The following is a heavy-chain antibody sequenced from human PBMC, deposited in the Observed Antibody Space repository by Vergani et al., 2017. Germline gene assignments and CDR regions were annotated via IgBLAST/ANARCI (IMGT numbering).Heavy chain of an antibody. CDR3: ARGTTIFGVVIADDAFDI. V-gene: IGHV5-51*01. CDR1: GYSFTSYW. CDR2: IYPGDSDT. Sequence: EVQLVQSGAEVKKPGASLKISCKGSGYSFTSYWIGWVRQMPGKGLEWMGIIYPGDSDTRYSPSFQGQVTISADKSISTAYLQWSSLKASDTAMYYCARGTTIFGVVIADDAFDIWGQGTMVTVSS. J-gene: IGHJ3*02. D-gene: IGHD3-3*01.